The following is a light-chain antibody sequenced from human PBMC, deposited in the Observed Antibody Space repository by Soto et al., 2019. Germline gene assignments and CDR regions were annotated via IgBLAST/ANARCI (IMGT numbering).Light chain of an antibody. CDR1: SSDVGGYNY. J-gene: IGLJ2*01. CDR2: KNS. CDR3: SSYTRSSTLV. Sequence: QSALTQPASVSGSPGQSITISCTGTSSDVGGYNYVSWYQQHPGKAPKLMIYKNSHRSSGVSNRFSGSKSGNTASLTICGLQDEDEADYYCSSYTRSSTLVFGGGTKLTVL. V-gene: IGLV2-14*01.